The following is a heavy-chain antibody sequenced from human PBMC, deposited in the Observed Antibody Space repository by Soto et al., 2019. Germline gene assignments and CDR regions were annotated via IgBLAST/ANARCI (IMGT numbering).Heavy chain of an antibody. CDR3: ARKTRDGYNSDNWFDP. Sequence: ASVKVSCKASGYTFTSYAMHWVRQAPGQRLEWMGWINAGNGNKKYSQKFQGRVTITRDTSASTAYRELSSLRSEDTAVYYCARKTRDGYNSDNWFDPWGQGTLVTVSS. CDR2: INAGNGNK. D-gene: IGHD5-12*01. V-gene: IGHV1-3*01. J-gene: IGHJ5*02. CDR1: GYTFTSYA.